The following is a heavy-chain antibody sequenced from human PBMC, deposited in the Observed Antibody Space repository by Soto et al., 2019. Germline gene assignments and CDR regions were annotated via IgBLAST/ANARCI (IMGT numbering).Heavy chain of an antibody. J-gene: IGHJ6*03. CDR1: GGSISGYH. Sequence: SETLSLTCTVSGGSISGYHWSWIRQPPGKGLEWIGYIYYSGSTSYSPSLKIRVTISADTSKNQFSLHLRSVTAADTAVYYCARHQGANGSDSVIRYYYYYIDVWGKGTTVTVSS. CDR3: ARHQGANGSDSVIRYYYYYIDV. CDR2: IYYSGST. D-gene: IGHD6-25*01. V-gene: IGHV4-59*08.